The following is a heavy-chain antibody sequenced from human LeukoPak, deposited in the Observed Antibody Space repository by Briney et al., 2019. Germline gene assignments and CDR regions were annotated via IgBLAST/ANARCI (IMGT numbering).Heavy chain of an antibody. Sequence: GASVKVSCKASGYTFTSYYMHWVRQAPGQGLEWMGWINPNSGGTNYAQKFQGRVTMTRDTSISTAYMELSRLRSDDTAVYYCARGIRVATHLFDYWGQGTLVTVSS. V-gene: IGHV1-2*02. J-gene: IGHJ4*02. CDR2: INPNSGGT. CDR1: GYTFTSYY. CDR3: ARGIRVATHLFDY. D-gene: IGHD5-12*01.